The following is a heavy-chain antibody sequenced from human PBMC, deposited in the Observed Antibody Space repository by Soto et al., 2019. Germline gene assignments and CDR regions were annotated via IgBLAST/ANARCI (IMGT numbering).Heavy chain of an antibody. Sequence: PSETLSLTRTVAGGSISGYYWSWIRQPPGKGLEWIGYIYYSGSTNYNPSLKSRVTISVDTSKNQFSLKLSSVTAADTAVYYCARFAGIQYYYYMDVWGKGTTVTVSS. J-gene: IGHJ6*03. CDR1: GGSISGYY. CDR2: IYYSGST. V-gene: IGHV4-59*01. CDR3: ARFAGIQYYYYMDV. D-gene: IGHD5-18*01.